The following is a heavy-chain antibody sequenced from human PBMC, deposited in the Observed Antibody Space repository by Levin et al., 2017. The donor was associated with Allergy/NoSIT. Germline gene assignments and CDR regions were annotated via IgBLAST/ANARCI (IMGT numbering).Heavy chain of an antibody. CDR1: GYTFTSYD. D-gene: IGHD5-12*01. V-gene: IGHV1-8*01. Sequence: GASVKVSCKASGYTFTSYDINWVRQAPGQGLEWMGWTNPDSGNTGYAQKFQDRVTMTRDTSINTAYMELSSLRSEDTAVYYCARSGYSGYITAWGQGTLVTVSS. J-gene: IGHJ5*02. CDR2: TNPDSGNT. CDR3: ARSGYSGYITA.